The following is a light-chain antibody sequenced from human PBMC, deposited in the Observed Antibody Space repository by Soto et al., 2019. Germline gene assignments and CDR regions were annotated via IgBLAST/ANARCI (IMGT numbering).Light chain of an antibody. J-gene: IGLJ2*01. V-gene: IGLV1-47*01. CDR2: RNN. Sequence: QSVLTQPPSASGTPGQRVTISCSGSSSNIGSNYVYWYQQLPGTAPKLLIYRNNQRPSGVPDRFSGSKSGTSASLALSGLRSEDEADYYCAALGGVFGGGTKVTVL. CDR1: SSNIGSNY. CDR3: AALGGV.